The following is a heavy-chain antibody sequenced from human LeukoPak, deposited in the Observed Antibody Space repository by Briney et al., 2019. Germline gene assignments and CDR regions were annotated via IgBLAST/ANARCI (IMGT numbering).Heavy chain of an antibody. D-gene: IGHD3-3*01. Sequence: GGSLRLSCAASGFTFSSYAMSWVRQAPGKGLEWVSAISGSGGSTYYADSVKGRFTISRDNSKNTLYLQMNSLRVEDTAVYYCARDREWLLYDYWGQGALVTVSS. CDR1: GFTFSSYA. V-gene: IGHV3-23*01. J-gene: IGHJ4*02. CDR3: ARDREWLLYDY. CDR2: ISGSGGST.